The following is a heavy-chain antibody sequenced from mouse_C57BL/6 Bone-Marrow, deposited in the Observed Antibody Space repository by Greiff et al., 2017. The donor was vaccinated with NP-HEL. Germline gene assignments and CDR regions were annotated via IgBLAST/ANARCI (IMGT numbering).Heavy chain of an antibody. Sequence: VQLQHPGAELVKPGASVKMSCKASGYTFTSYWITWVKQRPGQGLEWIGDIYPGSGSTNYNEKFKSKATLTVDTSSSTAYMQLSSLTSEDSAVYYCARQLRLRDYYAMDYWGQGTSVTVSS. D-gene: IGHD3-2*02. CDR2: IYPGSGST. CDR1: GYTFTSYW. CDR3: ARQLRLRDYYAMDY. V-gene: IGHV1-55*01. J-gene: IGHJ4*01.